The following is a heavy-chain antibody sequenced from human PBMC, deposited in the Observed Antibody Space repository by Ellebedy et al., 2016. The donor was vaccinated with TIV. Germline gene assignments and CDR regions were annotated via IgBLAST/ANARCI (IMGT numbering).Heavy chain of an antibody. D-gene: IGHD1-1*01. J-gene: IGHJ6*02. Sequence: GGSLRLSCAASGLDFSDFGMYWVRQAPGKGLEWVALISFDGSGTYYADSVKGRFTVSRDNSEKTLYLQMDSLRREDSGVYFCAKDRARTVRTYFHGMDVWGQGTTVTVAS. CDR1: GLDFSDFG. CDR2: ISFDGSGT. CDR3: AKDRARTVRTYFHGMDV. V-gene: IGHV3-30*18.